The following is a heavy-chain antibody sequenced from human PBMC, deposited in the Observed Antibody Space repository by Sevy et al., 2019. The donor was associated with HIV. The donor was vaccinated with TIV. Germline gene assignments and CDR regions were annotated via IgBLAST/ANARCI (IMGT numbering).Heavy chain of an antibody. D-gene: IGHD2-2*01. CDR2: IYHSGST. CDR3: ASGRGYCISTSCSFDY. Sequence: SETLSLTCAVSGGSISSGGYSWSWIRQPPGKGLEWIGYIYHSGSTYYNPSLKSRVTISVDRSKNQFALKLSSVTAAETAVYYCASGRGYCISTSCSFDYWGQGTLVTVSS. J-gene: IGHJ4*02. V-gene: IGHV4-30-2*01. CDR1: GGSISSGGYS.